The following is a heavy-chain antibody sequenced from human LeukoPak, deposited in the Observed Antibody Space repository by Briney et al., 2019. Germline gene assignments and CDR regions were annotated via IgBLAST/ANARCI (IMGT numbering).Heavy chain of an antibody. J-gene: IGHJ4*02. V-gene: IGHV3-21*01. CDR3: ARALLDSEDIVVVPAAMGDY. CDR1: GFTFSSYS. Sequence: GGSLRLSCAASGFTFSSYSMNWVRQAPGKGLEWVSSISSSSSYIYYADSVKGRFTISRDNAKNSLYLQMNSLRAEDTAVYYCARALLDSEDIVVVPAAMGDYRGQGTLVTVSS. CDR2: ISSSSSYI. D-gene: IGHD2-2*01.